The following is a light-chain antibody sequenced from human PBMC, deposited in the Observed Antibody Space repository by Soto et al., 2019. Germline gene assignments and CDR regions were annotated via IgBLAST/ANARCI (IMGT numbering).Light chain of an antibody. CDR1: ERVSSSY. Sequence: IVLTQSPATMSLSPGERATLSCGASERVSSSYVAWYQMKAGLAPRLLIHDTSTRASGIPDRFRGSKSGTDFTLTIRGPEPEDAALYYCQQYGSSPITFGQGTRLE. CDR2: DTS. J-gene: IGKJ5*01. CDR3: QQYGSSPIT. V-gene: IGKV3D-20*01.